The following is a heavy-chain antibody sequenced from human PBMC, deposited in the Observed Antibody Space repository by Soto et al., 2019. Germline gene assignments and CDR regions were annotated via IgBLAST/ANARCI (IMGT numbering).Heavy chain of an antibody. J-gene: IGHJ6*02. D-gene: IGHD3-10*01. CDR2: MNPNSGNT. Sequence: QVQLVQSGAEVKKPGASVKVSCKATGYTFTSYDINWVRQATGQGLEWMGWMNPNSGNTGYAQKFQGRVTMTKNTSITTAYMELSNLRSEDTVVYYRAREGVRGLDAWGQGTTVTVSS. CDR1: GYTFTSYD. CDR3: AREGVRGLDA. V-gene: IGHV1-8*01.